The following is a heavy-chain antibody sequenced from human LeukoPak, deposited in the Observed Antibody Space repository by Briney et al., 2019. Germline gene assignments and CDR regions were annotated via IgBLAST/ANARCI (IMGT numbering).Heavy chain of an antibody. V-gene: IGHV3-48*04. CDR3: ASRYCNGGSCYFDY. CDR2: ITDSSSTV. Sequence: GGSLRLSCAASGFTFSRYSMNWVRQAPGKGLEWLSYITDSSSTVQYADSVKARFTISRDNAKNSLYLQMNSLRAEDTAVYYCASRYCNGGSCYFDYWGQGTLVTVSS. D-gene: IGHD2-15*01. J-gene: IGHJ4*02. CDR1: GFTFSRYS.